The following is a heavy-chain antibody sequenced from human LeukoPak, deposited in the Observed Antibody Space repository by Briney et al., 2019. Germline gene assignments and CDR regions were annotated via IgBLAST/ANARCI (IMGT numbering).Heavy chain of an antibody. V-gene: IGHV1-2*02. CDR1: GYTFTAYY. Sequence: GASVNVSCKTSGYTFTAYYIHWVRQAPGQGLEWMGWINPNSGGTDYAQKFQGRVTMTRDTSISTAYMELSSLRSDDTALYYCARSTYDSSGYYHFDYWGQGTLVTVSS. D-gene: IGHD3-22*01. J-gene: IGHJ4*02. CDR2: INPNSGGT. CDR3: ARSTYDSSGYYHFDY.